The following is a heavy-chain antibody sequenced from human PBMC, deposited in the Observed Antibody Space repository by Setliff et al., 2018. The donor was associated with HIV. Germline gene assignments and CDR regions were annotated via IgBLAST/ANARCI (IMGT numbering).Heavy chain of an antibody. CDR3: ARDGSGSSYYYYYVDV. V-gene: IGHV4-4*07. J-gene: IGHJ6*03. CDR2: IYTSGST. CDR1: GGSISSYY. D-gene: IGHD3-10*01. Sequence: SETLSLTCTVSGGSISSYYWSWIRQPAGKGLEWIGRIYTSGSTNYNPSLKSRVTMSVDTSKNQFSLKLSSVTAADTAVYYCARDGSGSSYYYYYVDVWGKGTTVTVSS.